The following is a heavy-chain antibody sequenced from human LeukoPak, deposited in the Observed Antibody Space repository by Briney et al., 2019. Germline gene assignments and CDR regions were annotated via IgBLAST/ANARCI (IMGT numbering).Heavy chain of an antibody. Sequence: SETLSLTCAVYGGSFSGYYWSWIRQPPGKGLEWIGETNHSGSTNYNPSLKSRVTISVDTSKNQFSLKLSSVTAADTAVYYCARANRVSWLLLPSFDYWGQGTLVTVSS. CDR3: ARANRVSWLLLPSFDY. J-gene: IGHJ4*02. V-gene: IGHV4-34*01. D-gene: IGHD3-22*01. CDR1: GGSFSGYY. CDR2: TNHSGST.